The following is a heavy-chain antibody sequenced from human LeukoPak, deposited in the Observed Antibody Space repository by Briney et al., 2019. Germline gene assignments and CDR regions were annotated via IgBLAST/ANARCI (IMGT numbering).Heavy chain of an antibody. CDR2: IHYSGRT. D-gene: IGHD2-15*01. CDR3: ATLRGSGSAVFDN. J-gene: IGHJ4*02. V-gene: IGHV4-59*08. CDR1: GGSISSDY. Sequence: PSETLSLTCSVSGGSISSDYWSWIRQPPGKGLEWIAYIHYSGRTDYNPSLKSRVTISIDTSKTQLSLKLSSVTAADTAVYYCATLRGSGSAVFDNWGQGTLVTVSS.